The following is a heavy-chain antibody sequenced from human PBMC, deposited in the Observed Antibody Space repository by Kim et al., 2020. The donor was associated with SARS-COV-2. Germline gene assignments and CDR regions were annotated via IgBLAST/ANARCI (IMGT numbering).Heavy chain of an antibody. J-gene: IGHJ6*02. Sequence: ACTVKGRFTIARDNAKNTVYLQMSSLRAEDTAVYYCARAHSSGWFSYGMDVWGQGTTVTVSS. CDR3: ARAHSSGWFSYGMDV. D-gene: IGHD6-19*01. V-gene: IGHV3-74*01.